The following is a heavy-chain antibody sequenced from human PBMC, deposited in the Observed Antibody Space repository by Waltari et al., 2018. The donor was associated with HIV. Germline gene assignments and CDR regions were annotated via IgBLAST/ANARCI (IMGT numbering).Heavy chain of an antibody. Sequence: LQESGARLREPSGTLSITCTRSGGYSNTSDYYWGWVRQPPGKGLEWFGNIHYNGRTFYNPSLQSRVTLSLDKSDNQFFLNFISVIAADTAVYYCARDSGLFMYDSRRAVLNWFDPWGQGLLVTVSS. J-gene: IGHJ5*02. CDR2: IHYNGRT. V-gene: IGHV4-39*07. D-gene: IGHD3-9*01. CDR3: ARDSGLFMYDSRRAVLNWFDP. CDR1: GGYSNTSDYY.